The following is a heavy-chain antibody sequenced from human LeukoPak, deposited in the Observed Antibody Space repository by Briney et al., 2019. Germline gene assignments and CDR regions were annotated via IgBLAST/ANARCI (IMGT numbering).Heavy chain of an antibody. J-gene: IGHJ5*02. D-gene: IGHD6-13*01. CDR3: ARTAAAGTWWFDP. V-gene: IGHV4-61*02. CDR2: IYTSGST. Sequence: SETLSLTYTVSGGSISSSSYYWGWIRQPAGKGLEWIGRIYTSGSTNYNPSLKSRVTMSVDTSKNQFSLKLSSVTAADTAVYYCARTAAAGTWWFDPWGQGTLVTVSS. CDR1: GGSISSSSYY.